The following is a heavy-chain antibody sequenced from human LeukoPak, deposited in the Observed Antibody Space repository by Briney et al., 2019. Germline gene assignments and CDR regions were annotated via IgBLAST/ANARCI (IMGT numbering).Heavy chain of an antibody. J-gene: IGHJ6*03. D-gene: IGHD2/OR15-2a*01. CDR1: GGSISTSAFY. Sequence: PSETLSLTCTVSGGSISTSAFYWGWIRQPPGKGLEWIGSIYDSGNEFYNPSLKSRVTISADTSKNQFSLKLNSVTAADTPMYYCARQISDYYYYNMDVWGEGITVTVSS. V-gene: IGHV4-39*01. CDR3: ARQISDYYYYNMDV. CDR2: IYDSGNE.